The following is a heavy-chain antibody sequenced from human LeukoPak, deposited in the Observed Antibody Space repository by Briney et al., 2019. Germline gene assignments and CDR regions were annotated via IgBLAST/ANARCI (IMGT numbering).Heavy chain of an antibody. V-gene: IGHV1-2*02. J-gene: IGHJ3*02. Sequence: ASVKVSCKTSGYTFTGYYIQWVRQAPGQGLEWVGWINPNSGGASYVQKFQGRVTMTGDTSISTAYMELSSLRSDDTAVYYCAGDSRNYYDSRGGGDEAFDIWGQGTMVTVSS. CDR2: INPNSGGA. CDR3: AGDSRNYYDSRGGGDEAFDI. CDR1: GYTFTGYY. D-gene: IGHD3-22*01.